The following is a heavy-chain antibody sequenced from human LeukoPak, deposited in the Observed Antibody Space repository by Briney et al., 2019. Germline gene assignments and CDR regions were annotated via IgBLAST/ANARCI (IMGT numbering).Heavy chain of an antibody. CDR3: ARQFYAGYSGYDFQFDY. Sequence: PGGSLRLSCAASGFTFSSSAMSWVRQPPGKGLEWIGSIYYSGSTYYNPSLKSRVTISVDTSKNQFSLKLSSVTAADTAVYYCARQFYAGYSGYDFQFDYWGQGTLVTVSS. J-gene: IGHJ4*02. CDR2: IYYSGST. V-gene: IGHV4-39*01. D-gene: IGHD5-12*01. CDR1: GFTFSSSA.